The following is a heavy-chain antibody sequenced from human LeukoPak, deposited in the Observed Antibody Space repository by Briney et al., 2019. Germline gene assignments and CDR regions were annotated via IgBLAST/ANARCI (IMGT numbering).Heavy chain of an antibody. CDR2: INHSGST. CDR1: GGSFSGYY. D-gene: IGHD5-18*01. Sequence: TLSLTCAVYGGSFSGYYWSWIRQPPGKGLEWIGGINHSGSTNYNPSLKSRVTISVDTSKNQLSLKLSSVTAADTAVYYCARGARTGGSYGYFYRYNWFDPWGQGTLVTVSS. J-gene: IGHJ5*02. V-gene: IGHV4-34*01. CDR3: ARGARTGGSYGYFYRYNWFDP.